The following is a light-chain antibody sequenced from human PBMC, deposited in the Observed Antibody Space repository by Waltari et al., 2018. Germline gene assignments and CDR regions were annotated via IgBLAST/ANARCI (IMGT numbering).Light chain of an antibody. V-gene: IGLV1-40*01. CDR1: SSNIGAPYD. CDR2: GNS. J-gene: IGLJ2*01. CDR3: QSYDSSLSGSDVV. Sequence: QSVLTQPPSVSGAPGQRVTISCTGSSSNIGAPYDVHWYRQLPGTAPKLLIFGNSNRPSGVPDRVSGSKSGTSASLAITGLQAEDEADYYCQSYDSSLSGSDVVFGGGTKLTVL.